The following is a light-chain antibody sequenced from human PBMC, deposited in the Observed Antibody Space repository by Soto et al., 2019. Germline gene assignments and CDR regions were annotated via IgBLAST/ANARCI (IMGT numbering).Light chain of an antibody. CDR1: SGSVSTSFY. CDR2: TTY. Sequence: QTVVTQEPSFSVSPGGTVTLTCGLSSGSVSTSFYPSWYQQTPGQAPRTLIYTTYTRSSGVPDRFSGSILGNKAALTITGAQADDESDYYCVLYMGSGIWVFGGGTKVT. V-gene: IGLV8-61*01. J-gene: IGLJ3*02. CDR3: VLYMGSGIWV.